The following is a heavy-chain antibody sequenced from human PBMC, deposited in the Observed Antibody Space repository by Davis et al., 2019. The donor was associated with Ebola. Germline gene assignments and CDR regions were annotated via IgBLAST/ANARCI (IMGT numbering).Heavy chain of an antibody. Sequence: GGYPRLPREASGFTFSRHGMHWVRQAPGKRLERVALIRSEATSQDYGKSVQGRFFISRDDSKNTLYLQMNSLRVDDTAVYFCARDGPNYDVDYWGQGTLVTVSA. CDR2: IRSEATSQ. J-gene: IGHJ4*02. V-gene: IGHV3-30*02. CDR1: GFTFSRHG. CDR3: ARDGPNYDVDY. D-gene: IGHD3-22*01.